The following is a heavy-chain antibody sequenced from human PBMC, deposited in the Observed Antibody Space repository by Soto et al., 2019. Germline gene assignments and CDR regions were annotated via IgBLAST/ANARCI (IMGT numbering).Heavy chain of an antibody. CDR2: ISSGSEYI. Sequence: GGSLRLSCAASGLTFSTTGMNWVRQAPGNGLQWVSSISSGSEYIFHADSVKGRLTTSRDNAKNSVYLQMNNLRVDDTAVYYCAKDGAAGSVLDVWGQGTTVTVSS. D-gene: IGHD6-13*01. CDR1: GLTFSTTG. J-gene: IGHJ6*02. CDR3: AKDGAAGSVLDV. V-gene: IGHV3-21*01.